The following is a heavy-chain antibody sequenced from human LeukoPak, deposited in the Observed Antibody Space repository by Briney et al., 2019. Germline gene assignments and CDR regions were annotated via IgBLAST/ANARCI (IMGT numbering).Heavy chain of an antibody. CDR2: IYYSGST. Sequence: SETQSLTCTVSGGSISSYYWSWIRQPPGKGLEWIGYIYYSGSTNYNPSLKSRVTISVDTSKNQFSLKLSSVTAADTAVYYCARADDYGDYNHYFDYWGQGTLVTVSS. J-gene: IGHJ4*02. D-gene: IGHD4-17*01. V-gene: IGHV4-59*01. CDR3: ARADDYGDYNHYFDY. CDR1: GGSISSYY.